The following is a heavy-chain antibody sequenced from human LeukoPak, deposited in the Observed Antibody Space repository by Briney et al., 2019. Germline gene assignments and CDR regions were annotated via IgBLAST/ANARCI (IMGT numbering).Heavy chain of an antibody. D-gene: IGHD3-10*01. CDR1: GGSINNYY. Sequence: SETLSLTCTVSGGSINNYYWSWIRQPPGKGLEWIGYIYYSGSTNYNPSLKSRVTISVDTSKNQFSLKLSSVTAADTAVYYCARQRGSIYYYYYMDVWGKGTTVTVSS. CDR2: IYYSGST. J-gene: IGHJ6*03. V-gene: IGHV4-59*08. CDR3: ARQRGSIYYYYYMDV.